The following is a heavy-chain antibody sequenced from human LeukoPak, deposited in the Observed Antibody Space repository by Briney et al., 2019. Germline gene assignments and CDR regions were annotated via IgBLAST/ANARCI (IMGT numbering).Heavy chain of an antibody. CDR2: IKQDGSEK. V-gene: IGHV3-7*01. J-gene: IGHJ4*02. D-gene: IGHD4-17*01. CDR3: ARGPYDYGDYEPPDY. Sequence: SGGSLRLSCAASGFTFSSYWMSWVRQAPGKGLEWVANIKQDGSEKYYVDSVKGRFTISRDNAKNSLYLRMNSLRAEDTAVYYCARGPYDYGDYEPPDYWGQGTLVTVSS. CDR1: GFTFSSYW.